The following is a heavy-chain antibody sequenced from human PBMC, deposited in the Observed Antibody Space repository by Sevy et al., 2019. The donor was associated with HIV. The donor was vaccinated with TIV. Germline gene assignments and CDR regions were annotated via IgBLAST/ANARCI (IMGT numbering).Heavy chain of an antibody. V-gene: IGHV1-2*06. CDR1: GYSFTGYY. Sequence: ASVKVSCKASGYSFTGYYMHWVRQAPGQGLEWMGRINPNSGGTNYAQKVQGRVTMTRDTSISTAFMELSRLRSDDTAVYYCARDTDIVVVPAAMGDWFDPWGQGTLVTVSS. CDR2: INPNSGGT. D-gene: IGHD2-2*01. J-gene: IGHJ5*02. CDR3: ARDTDIVVVPAAMGDWFDP.